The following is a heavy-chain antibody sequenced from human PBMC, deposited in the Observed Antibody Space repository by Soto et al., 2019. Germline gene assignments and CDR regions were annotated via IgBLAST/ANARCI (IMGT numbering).Heavy chain of an antibody. V-gene: IGHV3-30-3*01. Sequence: QVHLVGSGGGVVQPGRSLRLSCAASGFTFSIYSMHWVRQAPGKGLEWVAVLSYDVSNKFYADSVKGRFTISRDNSKNTLYLQMNSLRAEDTAVYYCEREQVTGYYNVIGYWGQGTLVTVSS. CDR2: LSYDVSNK. D-gene: IGHD3-9*01. CDR3: EREQVTGYYNVIGY. J-gene: IGHJ4*02. CDR1: GFTFSIYS.